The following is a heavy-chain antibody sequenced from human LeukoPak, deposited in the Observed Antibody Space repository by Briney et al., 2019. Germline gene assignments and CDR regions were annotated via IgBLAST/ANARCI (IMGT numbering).Heavy chain of an antibody. Sequence: GGSLRLSCAASGFTFSSYGMHWVRQAPGKGLEWVAVIWYDGSNKYYADSVKGRFTISRDNSKNTLYLQMNSLRAEDTAVYYCARGVYSSGWSDVLDYWGQGTLVTVSS. V-gene: IGHV3-33*08. J-gene: IGHJ4*02. CDR3: ARGVYSSGWSDVLDY. D-gene: IGHD6-19*01. CDR1: GFTFSSYG. CDR2: IWYDGSNK.